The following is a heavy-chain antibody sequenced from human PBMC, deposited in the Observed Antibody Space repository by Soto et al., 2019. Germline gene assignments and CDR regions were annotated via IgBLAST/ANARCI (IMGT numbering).Heavy chain of an antibody. CDR2: IIPIFGTL. D-gene: IGHD3-10*01. Sequence: QVQLVQSGAEVKKPGSSVKVSCKASGGTFSNDIISWVRQAPGQGLDWMGTIIPIFGTLNYAQKIQGRVKSAADKSTSTAYMELRSLRSADTAVYYCASGTLYGSGSYPVDYWGQGTLGTVSS. V-gene: IGHV1-69*08. J-gene: IGHJ4*02. CDR1: GGTFSNDI. CDR3: ASGTLYGSGSYPVDY.